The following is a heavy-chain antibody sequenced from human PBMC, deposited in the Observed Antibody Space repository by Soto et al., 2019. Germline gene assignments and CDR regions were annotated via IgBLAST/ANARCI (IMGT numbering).Heavy chain of an antibody. J-gene: IGHJ3*02. CDR1: GITFNTYA. D-gene: IGHD3-10*01. V-gene: IGHV3-23*01. Sequence: EVQLLESGGGLVQPGGSLKLSCAASGITFNTYAMSVVRQAPGKGLEWVSTISGRGGARYYADSVKGQFIMSRENSKNTLYLQMHRLRAEDTAIYYCAKDCGSGTTARQFDCFDIWGQGTMVTVSS. CDR2: ISGRGGAR. CDR3: AKDCGSGTTARQFDCFDI.